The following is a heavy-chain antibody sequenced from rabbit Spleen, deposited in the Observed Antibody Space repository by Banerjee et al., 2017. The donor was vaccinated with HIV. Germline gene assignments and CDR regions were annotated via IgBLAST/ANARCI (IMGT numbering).Heavy chain of an antibody. V-gene: IGHV1S43*01. CDR2: IYTTSGST. J-gene: IGHJ4*01. D-gene: IGHD8-1*01. Sequence: QQQLEESGGGLVKPGGTLTLTCKASGIDFSSYFYMCWVRQAPGKGLELIACIYTTSGSTWYASWVNGRFTISRSTSLNTVDLQMTSLTAADTATYFCARCVGGSWSCVFDLWGQGTLVTVS. CDR3: ARCVGGSWSCVFDL. CDR1: GIDFSSYFY.